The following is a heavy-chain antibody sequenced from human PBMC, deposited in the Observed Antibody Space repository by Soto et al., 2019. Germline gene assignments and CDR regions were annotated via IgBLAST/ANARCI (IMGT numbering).Heavy chain of an antibody. CDR2: ISFDGGKK. D-gene: IGHD3-16*01. Sequence: QVQLVESGGGVVQPGRSLRLSCVASGFNFNTYAMHWVRQAPGKGLEWVAVISFDGGKKYHADSVKGRFTISRDNSKNTLYLQMNSLRDEDTALYHCARDLGVITTPGDYWGQGTLVTVSS. J-gene: IGHJ4*02. CDR1: GFNFNTYA. V-gene: IGHV3-30-3*01. CDR3: ARDLGVITTPGDY.